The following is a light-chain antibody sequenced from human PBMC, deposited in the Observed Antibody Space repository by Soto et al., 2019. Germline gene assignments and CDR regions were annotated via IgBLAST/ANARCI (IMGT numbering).Light chain of an antibody. CDR2: DAS. V-gene: IGKV1-8*01. CDR1: QDIGTY. CDR3: QQFYNYPRT. J-gene: IGKJ1*01. Sequence: AIRMTQSPSSFSASTGDRVSITCRATQDIGTYLAWYQQIPGKAPKLLIYDASTLQTGVPSRFSGSGSGTDFTLTISYLQSEDFGTYYCQQFYNYPRTFVQGTKVEIK.